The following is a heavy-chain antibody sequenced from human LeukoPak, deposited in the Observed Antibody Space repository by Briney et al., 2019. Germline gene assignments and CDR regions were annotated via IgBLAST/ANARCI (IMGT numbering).Heavy chain of an antibody. Sequence: GGSPRLSPAAPRVTPYESAMHSVRQAPGKGLERVSRLSWNSGSIGSADTVKGRVTVSRDNAKNSVYLQMNSLRAEDTALYYCAKDISGTICYYYYGMDVWGQGTTVTVSS. CDR2: LSWNSGSI. D-gene: IGHD1-1*01. CDR3: AKDISGTICYYYYGMDV. J-gene: IGHJ6*02. V-gene: IGHV3-9*02. CDR1: RVTPYESA.